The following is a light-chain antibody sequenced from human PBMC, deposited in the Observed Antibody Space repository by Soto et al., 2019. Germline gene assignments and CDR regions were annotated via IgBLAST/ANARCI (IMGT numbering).Light chain of an antibody. J-gene: IGKJ4*01. V-gene: IGKV3-11*01. Sequence: PGKRATLSCRASQSVSSYLAWYQQKPGQAPRLLIYDASNRAPGIPARFSGSGSGTDFTLTISSLEPEDFAVYYCQQRSNWPLAFGGGTKVEIK. CDR1: QSVSSY. CDR3: QQRSNWPLA. CDR2: DAS.